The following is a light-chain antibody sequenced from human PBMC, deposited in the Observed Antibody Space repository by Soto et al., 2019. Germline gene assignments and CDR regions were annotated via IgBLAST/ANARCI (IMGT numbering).Light chain of an antibody. J-gene: IGLJ1*01. CDR3: SSNTTSSSYV. CDR2: DVT. CDR1: SSDVGGHIY. Sequence: QSVLTQPASVSGSPGQSITISCTGTSSDVGGHIYVSWYQQHPGKAPKLMIYDVTSRPSGVSYRFSGSKSGNTASLTISGLQAEDEADYYCSSNTTSSSYVFGTGTKVTVL. V-gene: IGLV2-14*01.